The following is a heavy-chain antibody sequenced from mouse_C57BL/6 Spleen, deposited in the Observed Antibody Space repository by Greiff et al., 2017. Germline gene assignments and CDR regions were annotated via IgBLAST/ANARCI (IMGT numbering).Heavy chain of an antibody. J-gene: IGHJ3*01. Sequence: VQLQQSGPELVKPGASVKISCKASGYAFSSSWMNWVKQRPGKGLEWIGRIYPGDGDTNYNGKFKGKATLTADKSSSTAYMQLSSLTSEDSAVYFCARPSIYYDYDAFAYWGQGTLVTVSA. CDR2: IYPGDGDT. CDR1: GYAFSSSW. CDR3: ARPSIYYDYDAFAY. D-gene: IGHD2-4*01. V-gene: IGHV1-82*01.